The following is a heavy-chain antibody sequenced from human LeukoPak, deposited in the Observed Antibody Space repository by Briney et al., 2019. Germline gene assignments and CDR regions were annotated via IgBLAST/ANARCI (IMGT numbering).Heavy chain of an antibody. V-gene: IGHV1-69*05. Sequence: SVKVSCKASGGTFSSYAISWVRQAPGQGLEWMGGIIPIFGTANYAQKLQGRVTMTTDTSTSTAYMELRSLRSDDTAVYYCARVAYYYDSSGLYYYMDVWGKGTTVTVSS. CDR1: GGTFSSYA. CDR2: IIPIFGTA. J-gene: IGHJ6*03. D-gene: IGHD3-22*01. CDR3: ARVAYYYDSSGLYYYMDV.